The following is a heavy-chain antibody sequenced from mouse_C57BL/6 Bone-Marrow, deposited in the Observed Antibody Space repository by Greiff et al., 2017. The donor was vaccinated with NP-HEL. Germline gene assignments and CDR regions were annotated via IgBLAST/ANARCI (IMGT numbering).Heavy chain of an antibody. J-gene: IGHJ3*01. CDR2: IYPRSGNT. D-gene: IGHD2-4*01. Sequence: QVQLQQSGAELARPGASVKLSCKASGYTFTSYGISWVKQRTGQGLEWIGEIYPRSGNTYYNEKFKGKATLTADKSSSTAYMELRSLTSEDSAVYFCARWAIYYDYVFAYWGQGTLVTVSA. V-gene: IGHV1-81*01. CDR1: GYTFTSYG. CDR3: ARWAIYYDYVFAY.